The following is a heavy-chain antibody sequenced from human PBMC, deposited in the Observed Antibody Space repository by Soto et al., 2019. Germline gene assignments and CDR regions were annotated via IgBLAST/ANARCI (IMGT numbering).Heavy chain of an antibody. V-gene: IGHV4-31*03. D-gene: IGHD3-22*01. CDR2: IYYSGST. CDR1: GGSISSGGYY. Sequence: QVQLQESGPGLVEPSQSLSLTCTVSGGSISSGGYYCGWSRQHPGKVLECIGYIYYSGSTYYNPSVKSRVTVSVDTAKIQLCMKRSSVTAAYTAVYYCARTTYYYHSSGYAFDIWGQGTMVTVSS. CDR3: ARTTYYYHSSGYAFDI. J-gene: IGHJ3*02.